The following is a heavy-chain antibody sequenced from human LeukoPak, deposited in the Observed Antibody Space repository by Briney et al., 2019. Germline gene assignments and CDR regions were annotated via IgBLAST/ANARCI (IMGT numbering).Heavy chain of an antibody. J-gene: IGHJ4*02. Sequence: KASETLSLTCTVSGGSISSSSYYWGWIRQPPGKGLGWIGSVYYSGSTYYHLSLKSRVTISVDTSKNQFSLKLSSVTAADTAVYYCARDFPYGSGSYYNVWGQGTLVTVSS. CDR3: ARDFPYGSGSYYNV. CDR1: GGSISSSSYY. V-gene: IGHV4-39*07. CDR2: VYYSGST. D-gene: IGHD3-10*01.